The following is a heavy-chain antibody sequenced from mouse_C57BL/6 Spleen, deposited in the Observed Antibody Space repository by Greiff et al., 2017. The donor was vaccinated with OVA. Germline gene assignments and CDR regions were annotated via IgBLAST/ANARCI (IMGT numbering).Heavy chain of an antibody. Sequence: EVQLQQSGPELVKPGASVKIPCKASGYTFTDYNMDWVKQSHGKSLEWIGDINPNSGGTIYNQKFKGKATLTVDKSSSTAYMELRSLTSEDTAVYYCARSGEYDEAWFAYWGQGTLVTVSA. CDR1: GYTFTDYN. V-gene: IGHV1-18*01. J-gene: IGHJ3*01. D-gene: IGHD2-14*01. CDR3: ARSGEYDEAWFAY. CDR2: INPNSGGT.